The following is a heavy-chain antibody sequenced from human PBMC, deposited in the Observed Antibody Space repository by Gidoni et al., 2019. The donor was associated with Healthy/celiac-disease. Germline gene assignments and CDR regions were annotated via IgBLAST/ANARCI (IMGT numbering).Heavy chain of an antibody. D-gene: IGHD6-19*01. J-gene: IGHJ4*02. Sequence: WMGWINPNSGGTNYAQKFQGRVTMNRDTSISTAYMELIRLRSDDTAVYYCARVAGIAVAGMDYWGQGTLVNVSS. CDR2: INPNSGGT. V-gene: IGHV1-2*02. CDR3: ARVAGIAVAGMDY.